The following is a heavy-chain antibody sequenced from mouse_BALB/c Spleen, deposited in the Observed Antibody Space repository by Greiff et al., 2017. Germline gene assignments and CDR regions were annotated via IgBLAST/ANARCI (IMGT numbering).Heavy chain of an antibody. CDR1: GYSITSDYA. J-gene: IGHJ3*01. D-gene: IGHD1-2*01. CDR2: ISYSGST. Sequence: DVQLQESGPGLVKPSQSLSLTCTVTGYSITSDYAWNWIRQFPGNKLEWMGYISYSGSTSYNPSLKSRISITRDTSKNQFFLQLNSVTTEDTATYYCARGALLRLRFAYWGQGTLVTVSA. V-gene: IGHV3-2*02. CDR3: ARGALLRLRFAY.